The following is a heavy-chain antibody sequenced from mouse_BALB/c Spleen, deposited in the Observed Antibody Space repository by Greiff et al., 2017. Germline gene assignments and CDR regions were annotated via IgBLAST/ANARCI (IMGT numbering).Heavy chain of an antibody. V-gene: IGHV5-6-5*01. CDR3: ARDEGITQC. Sequence: EVKLMESGGGLVKPGGSLKLSCAASGFTFSSYAMSWVRQTPEKRLEWVASISSGGSTYYPDSVKGRFTISRDNARNILYLQMSSLRSEDTAMYYCARDEGITQCWGQGTLVTVSA. CDR1: GFTFSSYA. J-gene: IGHJ3*01. D-gene: IGHD2-4*01. CDR2: ISSGGST.